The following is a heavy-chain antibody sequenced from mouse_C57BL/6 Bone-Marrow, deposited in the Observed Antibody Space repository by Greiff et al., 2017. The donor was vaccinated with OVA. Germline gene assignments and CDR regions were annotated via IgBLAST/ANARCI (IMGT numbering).Heavy chain of an antibody. V-gene: IGHV1-15*01. CDR2: IDPETGGT. CDR3: TRSGHYYGSSYEAY. Sequence: QVQLQQSGAELVRPGASVTLSCKASGYTFTDYEMHWVKQTPVHGLEWIGAIDPETGGTAYNQKFKGKAILTADKSSSTAYMELRSLTSEDSAVYYCTRSGHYYGSSYEAYWGQGTLVTVSA. J-gene: IGHJ3*01. CDR1: GYTFTDYE. D-gene: IGHD1-1*01.